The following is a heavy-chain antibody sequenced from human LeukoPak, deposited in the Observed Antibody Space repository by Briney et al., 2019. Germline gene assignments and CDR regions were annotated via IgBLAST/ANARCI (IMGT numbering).Heavy chain of an antibody. J-gene: IGHJ5*02. CDR1: GGSISGGSYY. CDR3: ARGDYYDSSGYYRNWFDP. V-gene: IGHV4-61*02. CDR2: IYTSGST. D-gene: IGHD3-22*01. Sequence: SETLSLTCTVSGGSISGGSYYWSWIRQPAGKGLEWIGRIYTSGSTNYNPSLKSRVTISVDTSKNQFSLKLSSVTAADTAVYYCARGDYYDSSGYYRNWFDPWGQGTLVTVSS.